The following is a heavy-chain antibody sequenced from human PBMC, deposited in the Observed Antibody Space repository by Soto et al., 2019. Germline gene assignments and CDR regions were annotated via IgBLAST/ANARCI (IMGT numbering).Heavy chain of an antibody. D-gene: IGHD6-19*01. V-gene: IGHV4-59*11. Sequence: PSETLSLTCSVSGGSISGHYWTWIRQSPGKGLEWIGYIFYSGSTNYNPSLKSRVTISVDTPKNQFSLKMSSVTAADTAVYYCARVGSSGWSPDYWGRGTLVTVSS. J-gene: IGHJ4*02. CDR2: IFYSGST. CDR3: ARVGSSGWSPDY. CDR1: GGSISGHY.